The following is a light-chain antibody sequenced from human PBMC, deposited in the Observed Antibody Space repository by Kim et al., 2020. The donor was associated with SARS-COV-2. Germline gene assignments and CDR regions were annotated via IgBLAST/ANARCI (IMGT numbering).Light chain of an antibody. CDR3: QQYSSYSALT. CDR2: RAS. J-gene: IGKJ4*01. V-gene: IGKV1-5*03. Sequence: SVGDRVTITCRASQSISWWLAWYQQKPGKAPRLLIYRASSLESGVPSRFSGSGSGTDLTLTISSLQSDDFATYYCQQYSSYSALTFGGGTKVDIK. CDR1: QSISWW.